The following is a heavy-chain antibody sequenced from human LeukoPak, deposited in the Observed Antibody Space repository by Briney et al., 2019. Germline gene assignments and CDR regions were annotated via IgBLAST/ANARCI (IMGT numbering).Heavy chain of an antibody. CDR3: ARVKGSSWLDNWFDP. D-gene: IGHD6-13*01. Sequence: SETPSLTCTVSGGSISSYYWSWIRQPPGKGLEWIGYIYYSGSTNYNPSLKSRVTISVDTSKNQFSLKLSSVTAADTAVYYCARVKGSSWLDNWFDPWGQGTLVTVSS. V-gene: IGHV4-59*01. CDR2: IYYSGST. J-gene: IGHJ5*02. CDR1: GGSISSYY.